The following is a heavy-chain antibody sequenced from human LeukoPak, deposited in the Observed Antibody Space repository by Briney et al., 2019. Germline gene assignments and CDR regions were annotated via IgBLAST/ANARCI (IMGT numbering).Heavy chain of an antibody. CDR1: GLTFSSYW. Sequence: GGSLRLSCAASGLTFSSYWMSWVRQAPGKGLEWVANIKQDGSEKYYVDSVKGRFTISRDNAKNSLYLQMNSLRAEDTAVYYCARDLAAWFGELLFAYWGQGTLVTVSS. V-gene: IGHV3-7*03. CDR3: ARDLAAWFGELLFAY. J-gene: IGHJ4*02. D-gene: IGHD3-10*01. CDR2: IKQDGSEK.